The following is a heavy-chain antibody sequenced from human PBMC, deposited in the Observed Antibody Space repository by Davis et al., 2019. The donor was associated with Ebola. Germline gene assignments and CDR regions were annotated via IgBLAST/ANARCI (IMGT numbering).Heavy chain of an antibody. J-gene: IGHJ4*02. CDR1: GFTFSSYG. CDR2: ISYDGSNK. CDR3: AKGAMGGIDY. D-gene: IGHD2-8*01. Sequence: GESLKISCAASGFTFSSYGMYWVRQAPGKGLGWVAVISYDGSNKYYADSVKRRFTISRDNSKNTLYLQMNSLRAEDTAGYYWAKGAMGGIDYWGQGTLVTVSS. V-gene: IGHV3-30*18.